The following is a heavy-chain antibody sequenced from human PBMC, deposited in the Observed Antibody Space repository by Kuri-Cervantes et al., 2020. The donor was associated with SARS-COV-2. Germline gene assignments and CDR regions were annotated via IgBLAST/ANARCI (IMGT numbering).Heavy chain of an antibody. D-gene: IGHD3-22*01. CDR1: GFTFSSYG. V-gene: IGHV3-30*18. J-gene: IGHJ4*02. CDR2: ISYDGSNK. Sequence: GGSLRLSCAASGFTFSSYGMHWVRQAPGKGLEWVAVISYDGSNKYYADPVKGRFTISRDNSKNTLYLQMNSLRAGDTAVYYCAKGGETAYDSSLDYWGQGTLVTVSS. CDR3: AKGGETAYDSSLDY.